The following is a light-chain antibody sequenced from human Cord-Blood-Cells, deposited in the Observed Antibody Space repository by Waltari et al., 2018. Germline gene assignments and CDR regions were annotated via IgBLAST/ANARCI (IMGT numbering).Light chain of an antibody. CDR1: SSNLGSNY. J-gene: IGLJ3*02. CDR2: RNN. V-gene: IGLV1-47*01. CDR3: AAWDDSLSGWV. Sequence: QSVLTQPPSASGTPGQRVTISSSGSSSNLGSNYVYWYQQLPGTAPKLLIYRNNPRPSGVPDRFSGSEAGTSASLAISGLRSEDEADYYCAAWDDSLSGWVFGGGTKLTVL.